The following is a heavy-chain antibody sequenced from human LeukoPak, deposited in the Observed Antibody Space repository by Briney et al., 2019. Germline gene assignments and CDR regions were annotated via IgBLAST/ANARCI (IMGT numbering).Heavy chain of an antibody. D-gene: IGHD3-10*01. J-gene: IGHJ5*02. Sequence: SLTLSLTCTVSGGSISSGGYYWSWIRQHPGKGLEWIGYIYYSGSTYYNPSLKSRATISVDMSKNQFSLKLSSVTAADTAVYYCARDPGGRNWFDPWGLGTLVTVSS. CDR2: IYYSGST. V-gene: IGHV4-31*03. CDR3: ARDPGGRNWFDP. CDR1: GGSISSGGYY.